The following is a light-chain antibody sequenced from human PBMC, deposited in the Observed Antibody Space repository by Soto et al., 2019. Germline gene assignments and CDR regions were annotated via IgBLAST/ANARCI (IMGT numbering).Light chain of an antibody. CDR3: QQYGSSPRT. V-gene: IGKV3-20*01. CDR2: GAS. Sequence: EIVLTQSPGTLSLSPGERATLSCRASQSVSSNYLAWYQQNPGQAPRLLIYGASTRATDIPDRFSGSGSGTDFTLTISRLEPEDFAVYYCQQYGSSPRTFGGGTKVEIK. J-gene: IGKJ4*01. CDR1: QSVSSNY.